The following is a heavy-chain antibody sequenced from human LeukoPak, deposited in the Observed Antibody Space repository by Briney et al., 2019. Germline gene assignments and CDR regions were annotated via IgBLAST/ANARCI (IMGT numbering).Heavy chain of an antibody. CDR2: ISPTGSTT. CDR3: ARGPNSNWSGLDF. D-gene: IGHD6-6*01. V-gene: IGHV3-74*01. J-gene: IGHJ4*02. Sequence: GGSLRLSCAASGFSFSGHWMHWARQLLGKGLVWVSRISPTGSTTSYADSVKGRFTVSRDNAKNTLYLQVNNLRAEDTAVYYCARGPNSNWSGLDFWGQGALLTVSS. CDR1: GFSFSGHW.